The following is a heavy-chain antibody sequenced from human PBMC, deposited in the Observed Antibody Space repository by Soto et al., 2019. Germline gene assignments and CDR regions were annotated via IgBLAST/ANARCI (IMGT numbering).Heavy chain of an antibody. J-gene: IGHJ4*02. CDR1: GFTFSSYP. CDR3: ARGPITQTSFIDH. D-gene: IGHD1-20*01. Sequence: GGSLRLSSEASGFTFSSYPMHWVRQAPGKGLEWVTVISYDGGNQYYADSVKGRFTISRDNSKDTLYLQMHSLRSDDTAVYFCARGPITQTSFIDHWGQGTLVTVSS. CDR2: ISYDGGNQ. V-gene: IGHV3-30-3*01.